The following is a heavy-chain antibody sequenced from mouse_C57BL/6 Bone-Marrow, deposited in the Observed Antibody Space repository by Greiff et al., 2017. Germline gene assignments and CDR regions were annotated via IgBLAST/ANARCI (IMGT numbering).Heavy chain of an antibody. V-gene: IGHV1-72*01. D-gene: IGHD4-1*01. Sequence: QVQLQQPGAELVKPGASVKLSCKASGYTFTSYWMHWVKQRPGRGLEWIGRIDPNSGGTTYNEQFKSKATLTVDKPSSTAYMQLSSLTSEDSAVYCCARGGLTGTRGDFDYWGQGTTLTVSS. CDR2: IDPNSGGT. J-gene: IGHJ2*01. CDR3: ARGGLTGTRGDFDY. CDR1: GYTFTSYW.